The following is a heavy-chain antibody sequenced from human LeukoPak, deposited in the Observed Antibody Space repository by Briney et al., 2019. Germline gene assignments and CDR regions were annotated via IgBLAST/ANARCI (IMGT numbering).Heavy chain of an antibody. J-gene: IGHJ4*02. CDR3: ARAGPGSGWYFDY. D-gene: IGHD6-19*01. V-gene: IGHV1-18*01. Sequence: GASVKLSCKASGYDFTIVGITCERRGPGQPLEWMGLISPYNGNTRYAQKFQGRVAMSTDTSTTTAYLELRGLRFNDTAVYYCARAGPGSGWYFDYWGQGTLVTVSS. CDR2: ISPYNGNT. CDR1: GYDFTIVG.